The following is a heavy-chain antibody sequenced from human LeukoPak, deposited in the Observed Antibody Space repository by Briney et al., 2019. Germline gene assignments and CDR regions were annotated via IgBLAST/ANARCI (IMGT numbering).Heavy chain of an antibody. D-gene: IGHD5-12*01. CDR2: IIPILGIA. V-gene: IGHV1-69*04. Sequence: SVKVSCKASGGTVSSYAISWVRQPPGQGLGWMGRIIPILGIAKYAQKLQGRVRITADKSTSTDYMELSSLRYEDTAVYYCAREDIVATISYYYGMDVWGQGTTVTVSS. CDR3: AREDIVATISYYYGMDV. CDR1: GGTVSSYA. J-gene: IGHJ6*02.